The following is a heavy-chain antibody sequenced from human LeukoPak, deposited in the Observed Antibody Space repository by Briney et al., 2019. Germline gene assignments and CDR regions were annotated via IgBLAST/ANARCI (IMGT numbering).Heavy chain of an antibody. CDR1: GFTFDDYG. CDR3: ARPRIAVAEDDAFDI. CDR2: INWNGGST. J-gene: IGHJ3*02. D-gene: IGHD6-19*01. Sequence: GGSLRLSCAASGFTFDDYGMSWVRQAPGKGLEWVSGINWNGGSTGYADSVKGRFTISRDNAKNSLYLQMNSLRAEDTALYYCARPRIAVAEDDAFDIWGQGTMVTVSS. V-gene: IGHV3-20*04.